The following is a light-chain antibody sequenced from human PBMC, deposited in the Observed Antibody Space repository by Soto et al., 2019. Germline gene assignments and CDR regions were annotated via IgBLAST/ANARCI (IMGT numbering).Light chain of an antibody. V-gene: IGKV3-11*01. CDR2: DAS. J-gene: IGKJ4*01. CDR3: PQRSNWPLT. Sequence: EIVLTQSPATLSLSPGERATLSCRASQSVSSYLAWYQQKPGQAPRLLIYDASNRATGIPARFSGSGSGTDFTLTISSLEPEDFAVYYCPQRSNWPLTFVVGTKVEIK. CDR1: QSVSSY.